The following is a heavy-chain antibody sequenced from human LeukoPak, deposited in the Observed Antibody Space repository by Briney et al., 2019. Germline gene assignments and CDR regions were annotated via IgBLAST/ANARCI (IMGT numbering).Heavy chain of an antibody. V-gene: IGHV4-39*01. D-gene: IGHD3-16*02. J-gene: IGHJ5*02. CDR2: IDYSGSA. CDR1: GGSINSGGYY. Sequence: PSETLSLTCNVSGGSINSGGYYWGWIRQPPGKGLEWIGSIDYSGSAVYSPSLKSRLTISVDTSKNQFSLRVASVTAADTAVYYWARRTYSYGFRFDPWGQGTLVTVSS. CDR3: ARRTYSYGFRFDP.